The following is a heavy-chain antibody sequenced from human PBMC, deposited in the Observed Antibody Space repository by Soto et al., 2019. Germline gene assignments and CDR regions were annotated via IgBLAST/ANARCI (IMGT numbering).Heavy chain of an antibody. CDR3: AMGTVTSGRWFSP. CDR2: TSTFNGNT. CDR1: ASTFTGYT. D-gene: IGHD4-17*01. J-gene: IGHJ5*02. V-gene: IGHV1-18*04. Sequence: QVHLVQSGTEVKEPGASVKVSCKASASTFTGYTINWVRQAPGQGLEWMGWTSTFNGNTKYAGNFEGRVTMTTNTSTTTAYMELTSLTFHDSAVYFCAMGTVTSGRWFSPLGQGTLVSVSS.